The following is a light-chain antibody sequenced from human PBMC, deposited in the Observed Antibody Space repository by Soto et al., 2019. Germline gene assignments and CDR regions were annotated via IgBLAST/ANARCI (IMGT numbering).Light chain of an antibody. CDR2: DAT. CDR1: QSVSGY. J-gene: IGKJ4*01. CDR3: QQRSSWPLT. Sequence: EIVLTQSPATLTLSPGERATLSYRASQSVSGYLAWYQQKAGQGPRLLIYDATYRASGIPARFSGGGSGTDFTLTISSLEPEDFAVYYCQQRSSWPLTFGGGTKVEIK. V-gene: IGKV3-11*01.